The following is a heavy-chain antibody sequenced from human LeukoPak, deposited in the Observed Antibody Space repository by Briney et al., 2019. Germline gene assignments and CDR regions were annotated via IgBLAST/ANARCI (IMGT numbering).Heavy chain of an antibody. CDR2: VHYSGTA. V-gene: IGHV4-59*01. CDR3: AREPRSVAAAGTRGLDY. CDR1: DGSITNYD. Sequence: SETLSLTCTVSDGSITNYDWSWVRQPPGKGLEFIGHVHYSGTANYNPSLRSRVTISIDTSKKHFFLKLKSVTAADTAVYYCAREPRSVAAAGTRGLDYWGQGTLVTVSS. J-gene: IGHJ4*02. D-gene: IGHD6-13*01.